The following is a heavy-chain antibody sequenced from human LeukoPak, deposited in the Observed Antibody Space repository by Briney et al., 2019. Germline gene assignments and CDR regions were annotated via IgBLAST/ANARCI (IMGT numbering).Heavy chain of an antibody. Sequence: SETLSLTCTVSSDSINSLDLWSWVRQPPGKGLEWIGEMYLSGTTHSNPSVKSRVTISIDKSKNQFFLNLSSVTAADTAVYYCAGLVGRYSSGLYYYYFDYWGQGTLVTVSS. CDR1: SDSINSLDL. V-gene: IGHV4-4*02. J-gene: IGHJ4*02. D-gene: IGHD3-22*01. CDR2: MYLSGTT. CDR3: AGLVGRYSSGLYYYYFDY.